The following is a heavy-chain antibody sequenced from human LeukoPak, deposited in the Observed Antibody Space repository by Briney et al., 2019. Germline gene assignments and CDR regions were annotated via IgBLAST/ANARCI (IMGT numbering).Heavy chain of an antibody. CDR1: GFTFNSYE. CDR3: AREVVAGTAFDY. Sequence: PGGSLRLSCAASGFTFNSYEMNWVRQAPGKGLEWVSYISSSGSTIYYADSVKGRFTISRDNAKNSLYLQMNSIGADDTAVYYCAREVVAGTAFDYWGQGTLVTVSS. J-gene: IGHJ4*02. V-gene: IGHV3-48*03. D-gene: IGHD6-19*01. CDR2: ISSSGSTI.